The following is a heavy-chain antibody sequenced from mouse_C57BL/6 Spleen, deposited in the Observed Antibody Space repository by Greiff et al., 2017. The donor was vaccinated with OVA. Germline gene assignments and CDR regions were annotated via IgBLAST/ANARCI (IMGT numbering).Heavy chain of an antibody. CDR1: GYTFTSYW. D-gene: IGHD1-1*01. CDR3: ARRGIYYYGSSHLYYFDY. V-gene: IGHV1-50*01. CDR2: IDPSDSYT. J-gene: IGHJ2*01. Sequence: VQLQQSGAELVKPGASVKLSCKASGYTFTSYWMQWVKQRPGQGLEWIGEIDPSDSYTNYNQKFKGKATLTVDTSSSTAYMQLSSLTSEDSAVYYCARRGIYYYGSSHLYYFDYWGQGTTLTVSS.